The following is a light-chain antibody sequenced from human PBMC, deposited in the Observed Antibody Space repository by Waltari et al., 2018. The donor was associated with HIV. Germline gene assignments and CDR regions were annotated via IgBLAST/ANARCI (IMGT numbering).Light chain of an antibody. CDR3: AAWDDSLSGLYV. V-gene: IGLV1-47*01. Sequence: QSVLTQPPSASGTPGPRVTISCSGSSPKIGSHYVNWYQQVPGTTPKLLIYRNNQRPSGVPDRFSGSKSGTSASLAISGLRSDDEADYYCAAWDDSLSGLYVFGTGTKVTVL. J-gene: IGLJ1*01. CDR2: RNN. CDR1: SPKIGSHY.